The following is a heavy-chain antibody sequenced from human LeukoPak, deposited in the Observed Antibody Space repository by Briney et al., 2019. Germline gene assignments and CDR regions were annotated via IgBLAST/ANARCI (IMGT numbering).Heavy chain of an antibody. J-gene: IGHJ4*02. Sequence: ASVKVSCKASGYSFTSYAISWVRQAPGQGLEWMGWISSYNGNTHYAQKLQGRVTMTTDTSTSTAYMELRSLRSDDTAVYYCARDKPDRAAGHEDYWGQGTLVTVSS. CDR2: ISSYNGNT. D-gene: IGHD6-13*01. CDR1: GYSFTSYA. V-gene: IGHV1-18*01. CDR3: ARDKPDRAAGHEDY.